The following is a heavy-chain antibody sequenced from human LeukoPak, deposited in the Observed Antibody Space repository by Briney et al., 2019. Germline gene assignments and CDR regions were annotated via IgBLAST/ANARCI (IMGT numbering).Heavy chain of an antibody. V-gene: IGHV1-2*06. D-gene: IGHD5-18*01. CDR1: GYTFTGYY. J-gene: IGHJ6*02. CDR3: ARYNGYSYGSEYGMDV. Sequence: ASVKVSCKTSGYTFTGYYMHWVRQAPGQGLEWMGRINPNSGGTNYAQKFQGRVTMTRDTSISTAYMELSRLRSDDTAVYYCARYNGYSYGSEYGMDVWGQGTTVTVSS. CDR2: INPNSGGT.